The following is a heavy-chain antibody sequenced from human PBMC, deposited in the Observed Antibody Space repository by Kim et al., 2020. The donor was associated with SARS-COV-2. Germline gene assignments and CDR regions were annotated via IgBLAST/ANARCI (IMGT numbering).Heavy chain of an antibody. J-gene: IGHJ6*02. CDR3: AKERYFGEISGGYYGMDV. D-gene: IGHD3-10*01. V-gene: IGHV3-9*01. Sequence: GKGRFTVPRDNAKNSVYLQMNSLRPEDTGLYYCAKERYFGEISGGYYGMDVWGQGTTVTVSS.